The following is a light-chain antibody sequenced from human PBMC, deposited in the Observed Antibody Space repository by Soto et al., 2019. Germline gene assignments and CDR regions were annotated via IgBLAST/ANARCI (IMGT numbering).Light chain of an antibody. CDR2: EVS. Sequence: QSVLTQPASVSGSPGQSITISCTGTSSDVGGYKYVSWYQQQSGKAPKLMIYEVSNRPSGVSNRFSGSKSGNTASLTISWLQAEDEDDYDCSSYTSSSTLVFAGGTQLTVL. J-gene: IGLJ7*01. CDR1: SSDVGGYKY. V-gene: IGLV2-14*01. CDR3: SSYTSSSTLV.